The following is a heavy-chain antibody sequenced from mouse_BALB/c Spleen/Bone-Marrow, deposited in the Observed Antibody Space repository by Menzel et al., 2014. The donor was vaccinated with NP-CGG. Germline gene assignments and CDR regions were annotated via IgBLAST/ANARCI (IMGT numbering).Heavy chain of an antibody. V-gene: IGHV1-39*01. J-gene: IGHJ4*01. CDR1: GYSFTGYN. CDR2: IDPYYGGT. CDR3: AKSVFLRAMDY. Sequence: EVKLVESGPELEKPGASVKISCKASGYSFTGYNMNWVKQSNGKSLEWIGDIDPYYGGTSYNQKFKGRATLTVDKSSSTAYMLLKSLTSEDSAVCYCAKSVFLRAMDYWGQGTPGTVSS. D-gene: IGHD6-1*01.